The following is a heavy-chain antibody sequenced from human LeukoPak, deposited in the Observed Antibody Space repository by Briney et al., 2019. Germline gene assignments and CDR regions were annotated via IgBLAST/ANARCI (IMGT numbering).Heavy chain of an antibody. Sequence: GGSLRLSCAASGFTFSSYWMSWVRQAPGKGLEWVANIKQDGSEKYYVDSVKGRFTISRDNAKNSLYLQMNSLRAEDTAVYYCARDDYYDSSGYYYGYWGQGTLVTVSS. CDR1: GFTFSSYW. J-gene: IGHJ4*02. D-gene: IGHD3-22*01. CDR2: IKQDGSEK. CDR3: ARDDYYDSSGYYYGY. V-gene: IGHV3-7*01.